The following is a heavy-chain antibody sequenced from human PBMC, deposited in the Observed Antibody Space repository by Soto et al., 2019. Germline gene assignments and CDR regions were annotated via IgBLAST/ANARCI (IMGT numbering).Heavy chain of an antibody. CDR3: ASYSTSHFSFDF. D-gene: IGHD2-2*01. V-gene: IGHV3-53*01. J-gene: IGHJ4*02. CDR1: GFTVSSNY. Sequence: GGSLRLSCAASGFTVSSNYMSWVRQAPGKGLEWVSIIYSSGSTYYADSVKGRFTISRDNSKNTLYLQMNSLRAEDTAVYYCASYSTSHFSFDFWGQGTLVTVSS. CDR2: IYSSGST.